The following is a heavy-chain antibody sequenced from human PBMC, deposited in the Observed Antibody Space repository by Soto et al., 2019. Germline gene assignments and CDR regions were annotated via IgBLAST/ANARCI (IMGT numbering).Heavy chain of an antibody. V-gene: IGHV4-59*01. D-gene: IGHD3-10*01. Sequence: PSETLSVTCTVSGGSISSYYWSWIRQPPGKGLEWIGYIYYSGSTNYNPSLKSRVTISVDTSKNQFSLKLSSVTAADTAVYYCAREYYYGSGPWYWGQGTLVTVSS. J-gene: IGHJ4*02. CDR3: AREYYYGSGPWY. CDR2: IYYSGST. CDR1: GGSISSYY.